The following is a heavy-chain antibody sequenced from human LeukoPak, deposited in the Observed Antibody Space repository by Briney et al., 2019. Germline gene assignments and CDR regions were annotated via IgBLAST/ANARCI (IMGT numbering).Heavy chain of an antibody. Sequence: GGSLRLSCAASGFAFSSYAMTWVRQAPGKGLEWVSTISGSGGDTSSADSVKGRFTISRDNSRNTPYLLMSSLRADDTAVYYCARGLSRGVIPYYFDYWGQGTLVTVSS. V-gene: IGHV3-23*01. D-gene: IGHD2/OR15-2a*01. CDR1: GFAFSSYA. CDR2: ISGSGGDT. J-gene: IGHJ4*02. CDR3: ARGLSRGVIPYYFDY.